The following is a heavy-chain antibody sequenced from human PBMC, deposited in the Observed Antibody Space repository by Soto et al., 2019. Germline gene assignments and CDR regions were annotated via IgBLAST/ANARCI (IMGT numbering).Heavy chain of an antibody. V-gene: IGHV4-30-2*01. Sequence: PSETLSLTCAVSGGSISSGGFSWSWIRQPPGKGLEWIGYIYHSGSTYYNPPLESRVSISVDRSKDQFSLKLSSVTAADPAVYYCARGSTDYYYDTTGYFGSGYYYYGMDVWGQGTTVTVSS. CDR2: IYHSGST. J-gene: IGHJ6*02. D-gene: IGHD3-22*01. CDR3: ARGSTDYYYDTTGYFGSGYYYYGMDV. CDR1: GGSISSGGFS.